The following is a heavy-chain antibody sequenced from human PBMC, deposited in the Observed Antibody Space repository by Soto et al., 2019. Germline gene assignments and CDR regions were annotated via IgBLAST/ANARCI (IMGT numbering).Heavy chain of an antibody. CDR1: GYSFTSYW. D-gene: IGHD3-16*02. J-gene: IGHJ5*02. V-gene: IGHV5-51*01. CDR3: ARLDSGYYDYVWVSNRYIFSEIDT. Sequence: PGESLKISCKGSGYSFTSYWIGWVRQMPGKGLEWMGIIYPGDSDTRYSPSFQGQVTISADKSISTAYLQWSSLKASDTAMYYCARLDSGYYDYVWVSNRYIFSEIDTLGQEALLTISS. CDR2: IYPGDSDT.